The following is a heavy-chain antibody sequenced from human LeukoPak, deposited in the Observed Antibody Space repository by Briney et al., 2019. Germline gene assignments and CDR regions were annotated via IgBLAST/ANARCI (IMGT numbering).Heavy chain of an antibody. J-gene: IGHJ2*01. CDR3: ARGLYDSSGYYYWYFDL. Sequence: PSETLSLTCTVSGGSISSSSYYWGWIRQPPGKGLEWIGEINHSGSTNYNPSLKSRVTISVDTSKNQFSLKLSSVTAADTAVYYCARGLYDSSGYYYWYFDLWGRGTLVTVSS. D-gene: IGHD3-22*01. CDR1: GGSISSSSYY. V-gene: IGHV4-39*07. CDR2: INHSGST.